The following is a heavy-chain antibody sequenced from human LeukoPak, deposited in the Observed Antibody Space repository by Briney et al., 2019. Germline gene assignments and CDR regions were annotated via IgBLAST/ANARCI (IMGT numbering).Heavy chain of an antibody. D-gene: IGHD3-22*01. CDR1: GGSISSSSYY. J-gene: IGHJ4*02. CDR3: ATQSTMIVDNHDY. V-gene: IGHV4-39*01. CDR2: IYYSGST. Sequence: TSETLSLTCTVSGGSISSSSYYWGWIRQPPGKGLEWIGSIYYSGSTYYNPSLKSRVTISVDTSKNQFSLKLSSVTAADTAVYYCATQSTMIVDNHDYWGQGTLVTVSS.